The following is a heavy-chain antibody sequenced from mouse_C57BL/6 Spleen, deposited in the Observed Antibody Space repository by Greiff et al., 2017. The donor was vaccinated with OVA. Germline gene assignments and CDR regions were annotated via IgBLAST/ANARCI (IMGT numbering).Heavy chain of an antibody. J-gene: IGHJ2*01. CDR1: GYTFTSYW. Sequence: QVQLQQPGAELVKPGASVKLSCKASGYTFTSYWMQWVKQRPGQGLEWIGEIDPSDSYTNYNQKFKGKATLTVDTSSSTAYMQLSSLTSEDSAVYYCARREGLAGYFDYWGKGTTLTVSS. V-gene: IGHV1-50*01. D-gene: IGHD4-1*01. CDR3: ARREGLAGYFDY. CDR2: IDPSDSYT.